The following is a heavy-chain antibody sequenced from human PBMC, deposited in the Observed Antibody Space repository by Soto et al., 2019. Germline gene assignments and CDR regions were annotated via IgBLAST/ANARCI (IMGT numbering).Heavy chain of an antibody. CDR2: IIPTFGTG. Sequence: EASVKVSCKASGGFLNSYALNWVRQAPGQGLEWMGVIIPTFGTGKYAQKFQGRVTITADEHTNTAYMEVSSLRSEDTAVYYCARAGHYYDTTGYYPLDYWGQGTLVTVSS. CDR1: GGFLNSYA. D-gene: IGHD3-22*01. J-gene: IGHJ4*02. V-gene: IGHV1-69*13. CDR3: ARAGHYYDTTGYYPLDY.